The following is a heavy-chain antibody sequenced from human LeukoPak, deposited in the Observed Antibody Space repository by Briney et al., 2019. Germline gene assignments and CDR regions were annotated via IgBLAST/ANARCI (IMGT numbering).Heavy chain of an antibody. Sequence: ASVKVSCKASGYRFINYGISWVRQAPGQGLEWMGWISVYNANTNYAQKLQGRVTMTTDTSTSTAYMELRSLRSVDTAVYYCARDHWQTPSYFDYLGQGTLVTVSS. CDR1: GYRFINYG. V-gene: IGHV1-18*01. CDR3: ARDHWQTPSYFDY. J-gene: IGHJ4*02. D-gene: IGHD1-1*01. CDR2: ISVYNANT.